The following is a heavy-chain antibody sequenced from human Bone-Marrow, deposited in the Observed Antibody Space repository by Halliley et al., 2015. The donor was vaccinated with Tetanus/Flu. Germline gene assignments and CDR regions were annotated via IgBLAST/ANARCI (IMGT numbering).Heavy chain of an antibody. CDR3: ARGGLGFFYGLDV. D-gene: IGHD3-16*01. Sequence: EWISTFGSAGDTYFPASVKGRFTISRETANNSVSLQLNTLKVDDTGICYCARGGLGFFYGLDVWGQGTTVTVSS. CDR2: FGSAGDT. J-gene: IGHJ6*02. V-gene: IGHV3-13*04.